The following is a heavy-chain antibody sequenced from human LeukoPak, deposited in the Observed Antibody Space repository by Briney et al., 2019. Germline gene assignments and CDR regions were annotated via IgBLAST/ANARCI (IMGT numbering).Heavy chain of an antibody. CDR1: GFTFSNFW. CDR2: IKQDGIEK. Sequence: PGGSLRLSCAASGFTFSNFWMTWIRQAPGKGLEWVANIKQDGIEKYYVDSVEGRFTVSRDNTKNTLFLQMDSLRAEDTAVYYCARGRSGYYCDHFQTWGQGSLVTVSS. D-gene: IGHD3-22*01. J-gene: IGHJ1*01. V-gene: IGHV3-7*01. CDR3: ARGRSGYYCDHFQT.